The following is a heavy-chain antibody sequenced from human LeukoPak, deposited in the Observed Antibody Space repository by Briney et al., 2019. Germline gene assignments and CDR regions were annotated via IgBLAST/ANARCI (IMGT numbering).Heavy chain of an antibody. CDR2: INPNSGDT. CDR1: GYTFTGYC. Sequence: ASVKVSCKASGYTFTGYCMHWVRQAPGQGLEWMGWINPNSGDTNYAQKFQGRVTMTRDTSISTAYMELSRLRSDDTAVYYCARGRGSYSFDYWGQGTLVTVSS. V-gene: IGHV1-2*02. D-gene: IGHD1-26*01. J-gene: IGHJ4*02. CDR3: ARGRGSYSFDY.